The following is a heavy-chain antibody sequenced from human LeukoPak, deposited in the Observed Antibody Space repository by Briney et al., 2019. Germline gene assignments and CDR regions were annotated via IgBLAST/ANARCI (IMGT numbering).Heavy chain of an antibody. D-gene: IGHD5-18*01. CDR1: GFTFRNYP. Sequence: GGSLRLSCTASGFTFRNYPMHWVRQAPGKGLVWVSRIHTDGSSTSYADSVKGRFTISRDNAKNTLYLQMDTLRAEYTAVYYSARDLGRYGYYGTNFDYWGQGTLVTVSS. CDR2: IHTDGSST. CDR3: ARDLGRYGYYGTNFDY. V-gene: IGHV3-74*01. J-gene: IGHJ4*02.